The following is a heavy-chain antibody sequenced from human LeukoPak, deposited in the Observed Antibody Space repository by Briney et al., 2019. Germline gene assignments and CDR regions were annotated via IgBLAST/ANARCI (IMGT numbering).Heavy chain of an antibody. Sequence: GSLRLSCAATGFTFSNYAMSWIRQPPGKGLEWIGYIYCSGSTNYNPSLKSRVTISVDTSKNQFSLKLSSVTAADTAVYYCAKGLRFLEWFWFDPWGQGTLVTVSS. J-gene: IGHJ5*02. CDR3: AKGLRFLEWFWFDP. CDR2: IYCSGST. CDR1: GFTFSNYA. D-gene: IGHD3-3*01. V-gene: IGHV4-59*01.